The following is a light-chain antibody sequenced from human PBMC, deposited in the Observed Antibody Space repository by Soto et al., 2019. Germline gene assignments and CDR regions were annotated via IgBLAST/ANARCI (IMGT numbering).Light chain of an antibody. Sequence: SYELTQPPSVSVAPGRTAIITCGGSKVGSKSVHWYQQKPGQAPVLVIYYDVDRPSGIPERFSGSNSGDTATLTIASVEAGDEADYYCQVWDGSTHHLVFGGGTQLPVL. J-gene: IGLJ3*02. CDR2: YDV. CDR1: KVGSKS. CDR3: QVWDGSTHHLV. V-gene: IGLV3-21*04.